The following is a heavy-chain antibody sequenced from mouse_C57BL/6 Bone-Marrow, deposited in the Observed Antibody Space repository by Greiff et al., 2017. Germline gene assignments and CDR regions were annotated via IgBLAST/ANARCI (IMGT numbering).Heavy chain of an antibody. CDR3: ARGGWLLQGVDD. CDR1: GYTFTSYG. Sequence: QVQLQQSGAELARPGASVKLSCKASGYTFTSYGISWVKQRTGQGLEWIGEIYPRSGNTYYNEKFKGKATLTADKSSSTAYMELRSLTSEDSAVYFYARGGWLLQGVDDWGQGTTLTVSS. J-gene: IGHJ2*01. D-gene: IGHD2-3*01. V-gene: IGHV1-81*01. CDR2: IYPRSGNT.